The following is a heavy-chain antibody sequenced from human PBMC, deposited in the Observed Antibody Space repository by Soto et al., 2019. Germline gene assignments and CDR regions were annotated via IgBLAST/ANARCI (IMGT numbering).Heavy chain of an antibody. Sequence: QVQLQQWGAGLLKPSETLSLTCAVYGGSFSGYYWSWIRQPPGKGLEWIGEINHSGSTNYNQSLKSRVTISVDTSKNQFSLKLSSVTAADTAVYYCARVSGILRGYCSGGSCTFDYWGQGTLVTVSS. V-gene: IGHV4-34*01. CDR2: INHSGST. J-gene: IGHJ4*02. CDR1: GGSFSGYY. CDR3: ARVSGILRGYCSGGSCTFDY. D-gene: IGHD2-15*01.